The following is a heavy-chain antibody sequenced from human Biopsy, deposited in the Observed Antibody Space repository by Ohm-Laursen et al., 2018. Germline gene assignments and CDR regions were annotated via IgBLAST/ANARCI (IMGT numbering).Heavy chain of an antibody. CDR3: ARDPLNGHKHFDY. CDR2: INCKTGAT. CDR1: SYTFTDYN. Sequence: ASVKVSCKVSSYTFTDYNIHWMRQAPGQGLEWLGYINCKTGATNYAQKFQGTVTMTRDTSISTAYLALGSLRSADTAIYYCARDPLNGHKHFDYWGQGALVTVSS. J-gene: IGHJ4*02. V-gene: IGHV1-2*02. D-gene: IGHD2-8*01.